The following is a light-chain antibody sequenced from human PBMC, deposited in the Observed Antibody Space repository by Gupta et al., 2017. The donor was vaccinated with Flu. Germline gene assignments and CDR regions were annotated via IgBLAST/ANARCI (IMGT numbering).Light chain of an antibody. CDR3: CSYAGSSTYV. CDR2: EGS. V-gene: IGLV2-23*01. J-gene: IGLJ1*01. Sequence: QSXLTQPXSVSGXXGQSITISCTGTSSDVGSYNLVSWYQQHPGKAPKLMIYEGSKRPSGVSNRFSGSKSGNTASLTISGLQAEDEADYYCCSYAGSSTYVFGTGTKVTVL. CDR1: SSDVGSYNL.